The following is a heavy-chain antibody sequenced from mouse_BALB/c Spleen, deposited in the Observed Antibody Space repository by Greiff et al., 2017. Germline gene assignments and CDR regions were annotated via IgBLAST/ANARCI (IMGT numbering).Heavy chain of an antibody. CDR2: ISDGGSYT. Sequence: EVKLEESGGGLVKPGGSLKLSCAASGFTFSDYYMYWVRQTPEKRLEWVATISDGGSYTYYPDSVKGRFTISRDNAKNNLYLQMSSLKSEDTAMYYCARDMDLYYAMDYWGQGTSVTVSS. V-gene: IGHV5-4*02. J-gene: IGHJ4*01. CDR3: ARDMDLYYAMDY. D-gene: IGHD1-1*02. CDR1: GFTFSDYY.